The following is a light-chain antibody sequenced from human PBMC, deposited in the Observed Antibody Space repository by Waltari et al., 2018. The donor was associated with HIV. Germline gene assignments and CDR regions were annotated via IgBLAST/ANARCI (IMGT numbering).Light chain of an antibody. CDR1: QSVSSN. CDR3: QQYNNWPQRT. V-gene: IGKV3-15*01. Sequence: EIVMTQSPATVSVSPGERATLSCRASQSVSSNLAWYQQKPGQAPRLLIYGASTRATGISARFSGSGSGTEFTLTISSLQSEDFAVYYCQQYNNWPQRTFGQGTKVEIK. J-gene: IGKJ1*01. CDR2: GAS.